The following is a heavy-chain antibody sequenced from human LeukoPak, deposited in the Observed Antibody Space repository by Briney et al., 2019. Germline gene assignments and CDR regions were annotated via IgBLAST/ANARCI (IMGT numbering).Heavy chain of an antibody. V-gene: IGHV4-59*12. Sequence: SETLSLTCTVSGGSISSYYWSWIRQHPGKGLEWIGYIYYSGSTNYNPSLKSRVTISVDTSKNQFSLKLSSVTAADTAVYYCARGSGWYEDAFDIWGQGTMVTVSS. J-gene: IGHJ3*02. CDR3: ARGSGWYEDAFDI. CDR2: IYYSGST. CDR1: GGSISSYY. D-gene: IGHD6-19*01.